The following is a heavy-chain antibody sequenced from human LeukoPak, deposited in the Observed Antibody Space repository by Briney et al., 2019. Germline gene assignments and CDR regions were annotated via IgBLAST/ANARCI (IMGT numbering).Heavy chain of an antibody. V-gene: IGHV4-34*01. CDR3: ARVGKQWLVLRGWFDP. CDR2: INHSGST. J-gene: IGHJ5*02. CDR1: GGSISSYY. D-gene: IGHD6-19*01. Sequence: SETLSLTCTVSGGSISSYYWSWIRQPPGKGLEWIGEINHSGSTNYNPSLKSRVTISVDTSKNQFSLKLSSVTAADTAAYYCARVGKQWLVLRGWFDPWGQGTLVTVSS.